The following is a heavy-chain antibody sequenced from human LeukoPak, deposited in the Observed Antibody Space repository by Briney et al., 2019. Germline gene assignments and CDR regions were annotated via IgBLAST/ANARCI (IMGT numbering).Heavy chain of an antibody. D-gene: IGHD4-17*01. J-gene: IGHJ4*02. CDR1: GFTFSSYC. CDR3: ARYRLGFDDGFDD. Sequence: PGGSLRLSCAASGFTFSSYCMNWVRQAPGKGLEWVSSINSSGSNIYYADSVKGRFTISRDNAKNSLYLQMNSLRAEDTAVYYCARYRLGFDDGFDDWGPGTLVTASS. V-gene: IGHV3-21*01. CDR2: INSSGSNI.